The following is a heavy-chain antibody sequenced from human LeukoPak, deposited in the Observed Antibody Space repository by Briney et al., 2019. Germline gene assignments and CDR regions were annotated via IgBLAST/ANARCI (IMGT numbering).Heavy chain of an antibody. D-gene: IGHD6-6*01. CDR1: GGSFIGYD. CDR3: ASSARGGNWFDP. CDR2: INHSGGT. J-gene: IGHJ5*02. V-gene: IGHV4-34*01. Sequence: SETLSLTCAVYGGSFIGYDWTWIRQPPGKGLEWIGEINHSGGTNYNPSLKSRVTISVDASKNQFSLKLSSVTAADTAVYYCASSARGGNWFDPWGQGTLVTASS.